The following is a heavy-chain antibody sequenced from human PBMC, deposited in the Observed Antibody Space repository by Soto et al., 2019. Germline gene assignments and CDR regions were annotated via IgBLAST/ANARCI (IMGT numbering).Heavy chain of an antibody. CDR3: ARVYASNITIFGVVVWNWFDP. V-gene: IGHV1-3*01. CDR2: INAGSGNT. D-gene: IGHD3-3*01. CDR1: GYTFTGFS. Sequence: AAVKVSCKASGYTFTGFSLHWVRQAPGQRLEWMGWINAGSGNTKYSQKFQGRVTITRDTSASTAYMELSSLTSEDTAVYYCARVYASNITIFGVVVWNWFDPWGQGTLVTGSS. J-gene: IGHJ5*02.